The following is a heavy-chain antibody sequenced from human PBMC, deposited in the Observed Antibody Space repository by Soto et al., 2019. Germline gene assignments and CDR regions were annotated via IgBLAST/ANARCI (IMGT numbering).Heavy chain of an antibody. V-gene: IGHV3-7*05. CDR2: IKQDGSEK. CDR1: GFTFSSYW. Sequence: EVQLVESGGGLVQPGGSLRLSCAASGFTFSSYWMSWVRQAPGKGLEWVANIKQDGSEKYYVDSVKGRFTISRDNAKNSLYLQMNSLRAEDTAVYYCARDSFGAHYGDHDGLVDYWGQGTLVTVSS. CDR3: ARDSFGAHYGDHDGLVDY. J-gene: IGHJ4*02. D-gene: IGHD4-17*01.